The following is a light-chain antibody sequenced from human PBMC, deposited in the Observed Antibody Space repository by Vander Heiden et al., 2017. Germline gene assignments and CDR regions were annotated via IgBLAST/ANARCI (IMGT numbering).Light chain of an antibody. V-gene: IGKV1-9*01. CDR1: QGISSY. CDR2: AAS. J-gene: IGKJ4*01. CDR3: QQLNSYSLT. Sequence: IQLTQSPSSLSASVGDRVTITCRASQGISSYLVWYQQKPGKAPKFLIYAASTLQSGVPSRFSGSGSGTDFTLTISSLQPEDFATYYCQQLNSYSLTFGGGTKVEIK.